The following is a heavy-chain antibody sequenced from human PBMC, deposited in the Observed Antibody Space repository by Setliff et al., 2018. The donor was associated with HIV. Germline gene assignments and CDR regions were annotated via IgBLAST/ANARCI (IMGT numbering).Heavy chain of an antibody. CDR2: IYTSGST. Sequence: SETLSLTCTVSGGSISSYYWSWIRQPAGKGLEWIGRIYTSGSTNYNPSLKSQVTMSVDTSKNQFSLKLSSVTAADTAVYYCARGYCSGGSCYFSVDAFDIWGQGTMVTVSS. CDR3: ARGYCSGGSCYFSVDAFDI. J-gene: IGHJ3*02. CDR1: GGSISSYY. V-gene: IGHV4-4*07. D-gene: IGHD2-15*01.